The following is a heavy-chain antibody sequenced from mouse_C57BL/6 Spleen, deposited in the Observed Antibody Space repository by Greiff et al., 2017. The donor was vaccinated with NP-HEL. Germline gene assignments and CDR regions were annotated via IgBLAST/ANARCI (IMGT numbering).Heavy chain of an antibody. D-gene: IGHD4-1*02. CDR3: ATNWALMDY. J-gene: IGHJ4*01. V-gene: IGHV5-17*01. Sequence: DVQLVESGGGLVKPGGSLKLSCAASGFTFSDYGMHWVRQAPEKGLEWVAYISSGSSTIYYADTVKGRFTISRDHAKNTLFLQMTSLRSEDTAMYYCATNWALMDYWGQGTSVTVSS. CDR2: ISSGSSTI. CDR1: GFTFSDYG.